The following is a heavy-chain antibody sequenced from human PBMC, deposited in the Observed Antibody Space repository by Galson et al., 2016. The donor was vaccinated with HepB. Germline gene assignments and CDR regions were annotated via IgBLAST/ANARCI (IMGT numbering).Heavy chain of an antibody. CDR1: GYTFTGYY. CDR3: ARPPCSGGSCYSGYYYMDV. Sequence: SVKVSCKASGYTFTGYYMHWVRQAPGRGLEWMGWINPNSGGTNYAQKFQGRVTMTRDTSISTAYMELSRLRSDDTAVYYCARPPCSGGSCYSGYYYMDVWGKGTTVTVSS. J-gene: IGHJ6*03. D-gene: IGHD2-15*01. V-gene: IGHV1-2*02. CDR2: INPNSGGT.